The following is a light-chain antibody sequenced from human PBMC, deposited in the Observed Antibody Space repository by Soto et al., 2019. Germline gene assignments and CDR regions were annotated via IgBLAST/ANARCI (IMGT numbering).Light chain of an antibody. J-gene: IGKJ1*01. CDR2: KAS. Sequence: DLQMTQSPSTLSASVGDRVTITCRASQSISSWLAWYQQKPGEAPNLLIYKASSLESGVPSRFSGSGSGTEFTLTISSLQPDDFATYYCQQYNSYSRTFGQGTKVEIK. CDR1: QSISSW. CDR3: QQYNSYSRT. V-gene: IGKV1-5*03.